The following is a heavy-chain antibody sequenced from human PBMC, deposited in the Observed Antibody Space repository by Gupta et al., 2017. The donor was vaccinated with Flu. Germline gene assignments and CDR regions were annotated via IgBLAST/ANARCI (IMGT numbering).Heavy chain of an antibody. D-gene: IGHD6-6*01. V-gene: IGHV3-21*02. Sequence: EVQPVESGGGLVKHDGSLRLSCAASGFTFSSYTMTWVRQDPGKGLEWGSSISRGSDYMYYADSVKGRFTISRDDAKNSLYRQMNSLRAEDTAVDYCARTLYSRSADCDDWGQGTRVTVSS. CDR2: ISRGSDYM. CDR1: GFTFSSYT. CDR3: ARTLYSRSADCDD. J-gene: IGHJ4*02.